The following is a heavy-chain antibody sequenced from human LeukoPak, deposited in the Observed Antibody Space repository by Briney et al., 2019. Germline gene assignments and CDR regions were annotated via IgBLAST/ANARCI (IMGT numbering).Heavy chain of an antibody. V-gene: IGHV4-59*01. Sequence: SETLSLTCTVSGVSISSDYWSWIRQSPGKGLEWIGYIYYSVGTYYNPSLKSRVTISIDTSKNQFSLKLSSVTAADTAMYCCARGKRYFDYWGQGTLVTVSS. J-gene: IGHJ4*02. CDR1: GVSISSDY. CDR2: IYYSVGT. CDR3: ARGKRYFDY.